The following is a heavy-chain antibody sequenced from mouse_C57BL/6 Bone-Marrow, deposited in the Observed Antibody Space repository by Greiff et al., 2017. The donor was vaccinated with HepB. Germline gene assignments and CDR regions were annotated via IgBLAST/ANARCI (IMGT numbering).Heavy chain of an antibody. CDR3: ARRLYAMDY. Sequence: QVQLQQSGAELARPGASVKLSCKASGYTFTSYGISWVKQRTGQGLEWIGEIYPRSGHTYYNEKFKGKATLTADKSSSTSYMELRSLTSEDSAVYFCARRLYAMDYWGQGTSVTVSS. CDR2: IYPRSGHT. J-gene: IGHJ4*01. CDR1: GYTFTSYG. V-gene: IGHV1-81*01.